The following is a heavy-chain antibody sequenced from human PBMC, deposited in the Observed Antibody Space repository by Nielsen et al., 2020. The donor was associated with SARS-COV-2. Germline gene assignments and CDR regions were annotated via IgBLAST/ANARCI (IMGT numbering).Heavy chain of an antibody. V-gene: IGHV3-21*01. CDR1: GFTFDDYG. Sequence: GESLKISCAASGFTFDDYGMNWVRQAPGKGLEWVSSISSSSSYIYYADSVKGRFTISRDNAKNSLYLQMNSLRAEDTAVYYCAREEDTAMVYYWGQGTLVTVSS. D-gene: IGHD5-18*01. J-gene: IGHJ4*02. CDR3: AREEDTAMVYY. CDR2: ISSSSSYI.